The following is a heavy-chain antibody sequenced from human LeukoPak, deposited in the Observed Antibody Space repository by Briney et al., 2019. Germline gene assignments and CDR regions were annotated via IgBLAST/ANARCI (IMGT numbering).Heavy chain of an antibody. J-gene: IGHJ4*02. D-gene: IGHD4-11*01. CDR2: VYTSGST. CDR1: GGSISGGY. CDR3: AKSYFDYSTYYSFYFNL. V-gene: IGHV4-4*08. Sequence: PSETLPLTCTVSGGSISGGYWSWIRQPPGRGLEWIGYVYTSGSTNYKPSLKSRVTISVDPSKSQFAMKLSSVTAADTAVYYCAKSYFDYSTYYSFYFNLWGQGALVTVSS.